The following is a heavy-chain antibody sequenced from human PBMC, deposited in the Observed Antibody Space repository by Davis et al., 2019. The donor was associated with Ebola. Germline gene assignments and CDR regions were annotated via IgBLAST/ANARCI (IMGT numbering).Heavy chain of an antibody. V-gene: IGHV3-64*02. CDR1: GFIFSSYA. D-gene: IGHD6-19*01. Sequence: GESPKISCAASGFIFSSYAMHWVRQAPGKGLEYVSAINSNGGNTYYADSVKGRFTISRDNSKNTLYLQMGSLRAEDMAVYYCARDSGSVALDYWGQGTLVTDSS. CDR2: INSNGGNT. CDR3: ARDSGSVALDY. J-gene: IGHJ4*02.